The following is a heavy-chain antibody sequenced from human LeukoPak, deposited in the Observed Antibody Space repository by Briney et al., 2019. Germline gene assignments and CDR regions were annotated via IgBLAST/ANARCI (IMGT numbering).Heavy chain of an antibody. V-gene: IGHV4-31*03. D-gene: IGHD3-10*01. J-gene: IGHJ6*02. Sequence: SQTLSRTCTVSGGSINSGGYYWSWIRQHPGKGLEWIGYIYYSGSTYYNPSLKSRVTISVDTSKNQFSLKLSSVTAADTAVYYCARAQGSGIYSGYYGMDVWGQGTTDTVSS. CDR2: IYYSGST. CDR3: ARAQGSGIYSGYYGMDV. CDR1: GGSINSGGYY.